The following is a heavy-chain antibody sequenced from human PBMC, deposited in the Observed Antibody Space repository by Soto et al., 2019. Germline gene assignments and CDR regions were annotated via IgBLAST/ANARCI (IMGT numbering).Heavy chain of an antibody. CDR3: SHRDSWGYFDD. Sequence: QITLKESGPTLVKPTQTLTLTCTFSGFSLSTSGVVVGWIRQPPGKALEWLALIYWDDDKRYSPSLKRRLTITKDTSKNPVVLTMISMDPLDTATYFCSHRDSWGYFDDWGKGTLVT. CDR2: IYWDDDK. D-gene: IGHD7-27*01. CDR1: GFSLSTSGVV. V-gene: IGHV2-5*02. J-gene: IGHJ4*01.